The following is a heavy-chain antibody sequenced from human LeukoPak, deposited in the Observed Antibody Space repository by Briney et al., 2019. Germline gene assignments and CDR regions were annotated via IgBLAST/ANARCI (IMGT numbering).Heavy chain of an antibody. CDR2: IKQDGSEK. J-gene: IGHJ6*02. Sequence: GGSLRLSCAHSGFTFSSYWMSSVPQAPGGGLGCVANIKQDGSEKNYVDSVKGRFTISRDNAKNSLYLQMNSLRAEDTAVYYSEESGGQLWPHYYDYGMDVWGQGTTVTVSS. CDR1: GFTFSSYW. D-gene: IGHD5-18*01. V-gene: IGHV3-7*03. CDR3: EESGGQLWPHYYDYGMDV.